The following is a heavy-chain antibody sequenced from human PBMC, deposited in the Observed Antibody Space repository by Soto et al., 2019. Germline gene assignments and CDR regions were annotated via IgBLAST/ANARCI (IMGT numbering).Heavy chain of an antibody. CDR3: ARGLTGTTLAYGMDV. J-gene: IGHJ6*02. Sequence: SVKVSCKASGGTFSSYAISWVRQAPGQGLEWMGGIIPIFGTADYAQKFQGRVTITADESTSTAYMELSSLRSEDTAVYYCARGLTGTTLAYGMDVWGQGTTVTVSS. CDR2: IIPIFGTA. D-gene: IGHD1-7*01. CDR1: GGTFSSYA. V-gene: IGHV1-69*13.